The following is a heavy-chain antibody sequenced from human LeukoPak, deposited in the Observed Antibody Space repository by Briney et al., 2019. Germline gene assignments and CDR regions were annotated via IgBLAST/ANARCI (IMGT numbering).Heavy chain of an antibody. D-gene: IGHD3-22*01. Sequence: SETLSLTCTVSGGSISSSSYYWGWIRQPPGKGLEWIGSIYYSGSTYYNPSLKSRVTISVGTSKNQFSLKLSSVTAADTAVYYCARDTYYYDSSGNFDYWGQGTLVTVSS. J-gene: IGHJ4*02. V-gene: IGHV4-39*07. CDR1: GGSISSSSYY. CDR3: ARDTYYYDSSGNFDY. CDR2: IYYSGST.